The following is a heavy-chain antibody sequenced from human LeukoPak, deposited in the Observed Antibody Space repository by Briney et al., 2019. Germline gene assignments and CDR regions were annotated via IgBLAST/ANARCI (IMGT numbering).Heavy chain of an antibody. J-gene: IGHJ4*02. CDR2: ISSYKNNT. CDR3: ARGYCSGGSCYSPYYFDY. V-gene: IGHV1-18*01. Sequence: GASVKVSCKASGYTFTSYGISWVRQAPGQGLEWMGWISSYKNNTNYAQKFQGRVTMTTDTSTSTAYMEVRSLRSDDTAVYYCARGYCSGGSCYSPYYFDYWGQGTLSPSPQ. D-gene: IGHD2-15*01. CDR1: GYTFTSYG.